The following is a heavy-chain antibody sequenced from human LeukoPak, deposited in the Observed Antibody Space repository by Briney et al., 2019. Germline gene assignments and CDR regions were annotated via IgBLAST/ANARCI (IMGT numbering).Heavy chain of an antibody. Sequence: SETLSLTCSVSGGSISTYYWSWIRQPPGKGLEWIGYINYSGTTNYNPSLKSRVTISVDTSKNHSSLRLNSVTVADTAVYFCARFGSDSFGYKYYFDSWGQGILVTVSS. J-gene: IGHJ4*02. CDR3: ARFGSDSFGYKYYFDS. CDR2: INYSGTT. D-gene: IGHD3-22*01. V-gene: IGHV4-59*08. CDR1: GGSISTYY.